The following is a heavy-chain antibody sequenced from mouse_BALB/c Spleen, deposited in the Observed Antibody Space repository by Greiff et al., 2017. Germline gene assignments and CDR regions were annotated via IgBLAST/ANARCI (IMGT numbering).Heavy chain of an antibody. V-gene: IGHV5-4*02. Sequence: EVKLVESGGGLVKPGGSLKLSCAASGFTFSDYYMYWVRQTPEKRLEWVATISDGGSYTYYPDSVKGRFTISRDNAKNNLYLQMSSLKSEDTAMYYCARGNMIPVAYWGQGTLVTVSA. J-gene: IGHJ3*01. CDR1: GFTFSDYY. CDR2: ISDGGSYT. CDR3: ARGNMIPVAY. D-gene: IGHD2-4*01.